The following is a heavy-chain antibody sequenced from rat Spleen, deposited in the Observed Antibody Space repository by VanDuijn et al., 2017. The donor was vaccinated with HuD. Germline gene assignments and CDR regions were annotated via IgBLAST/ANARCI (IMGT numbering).Heavy chain of an antibody. CDR3: TRESLPGFNSHWFVS. Sequence: QVHLKESGPGLVQSSQTLSLTCTVFGFSLTTNGVSWVRQPPGEGLEWVAAISSGGSTYYNSALKSRLSISRDTSKCQVFLKMNSLQTEDTATYFCTRESLPGFNSHWFVSWGQGTLVTVSS. V-gene: IGHV2S12*01. D-gene: IGHD1-4*01. CDR2: ISSGGST. J-gene: IGHJ3*01. CDR1: GFSLTTNG.